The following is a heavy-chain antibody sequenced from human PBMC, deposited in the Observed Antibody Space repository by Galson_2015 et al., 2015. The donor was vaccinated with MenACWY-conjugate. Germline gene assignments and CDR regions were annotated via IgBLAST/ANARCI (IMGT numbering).Heavy chain of an antibody. CDR3: AREIVVAPAASWGDYYYGMDV. V-gene: IGHV3-23*01. CDR1: GFSFRSYA. CDR2: ISGSGGSR. D-gene: IGHD2-2*01. Sequence: SLRLSCAASGFSFRSYAMSWVRQAPGKGLEWVSGISGSGGSRYDADSVEGRFTISRDNSKNTLYLQMNSLRAEDTAVYYCAREIVVAPAASWGDYYYGMDVWGQGTTVTVSS. J-gene: IGHJ6*02.